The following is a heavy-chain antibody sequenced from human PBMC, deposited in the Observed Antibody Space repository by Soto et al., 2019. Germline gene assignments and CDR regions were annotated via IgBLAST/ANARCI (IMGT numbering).Heavy chain of an antibody. D-gene: IGHD3-16*01. J-gene: IGHJ5*02. V-gene: IGHV1-69*04. CDR1: GGTSSSYT. CDR2: IIPILGIA. CDR3: ARDFGTLDWLDP. Sequence: GASVQVSCKASGGTSSSYTISWVRQAPGQGLEWMGRIIPILGIANYAQKFQGRVTITADKSTSTAYMELSSLRSEDTAVYYCARDFGTLDWLDPWGQGTLVTVSS.